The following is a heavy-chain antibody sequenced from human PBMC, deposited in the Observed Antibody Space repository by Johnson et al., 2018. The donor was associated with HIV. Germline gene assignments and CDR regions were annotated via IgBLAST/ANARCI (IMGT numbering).Heavy chain of an antibody. V-gene: IGHV3-73*01. Sequence: EVQLVESGGGLVQPGGSLKLSCVASGFTFSASAIHWVRQASGNGLEWVGHISSKTNSYATELAASLKGRFTISRDDSKNTAYLQINSLKSEDAAVYYCTRLYSSGWYGSAFDIWGQGTMVTVSS. J-gene: IGHJ3*02. CDR2: ISSKTNSYAT. CDR1: GFTFSASA. D-gene: IGHD6-19*01. CDR3: TRLYSSGWYGSAFDI.